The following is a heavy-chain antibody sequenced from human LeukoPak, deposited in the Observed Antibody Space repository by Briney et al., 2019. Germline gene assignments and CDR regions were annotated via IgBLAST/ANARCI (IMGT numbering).Heavy chain of an antibody. CDR3: ARDATRNYGGNVLDY. Sequence: ASVKVSCKASGYTFTSYGISWVRQAPGQGLEWMGWISAYNGNTNYAQKLQGRVTITTDESTSTAYMELSSLRSEDTAVYYCARDATRNYGGNVLDYWGQGTLVTVSS. D-gene: IGHD4-23*01. CDR2: ISAYNGNT. CDR1: GYTFTSYG. J-gene: IGHJ4*02. V-gene: IGHV1-18*01.